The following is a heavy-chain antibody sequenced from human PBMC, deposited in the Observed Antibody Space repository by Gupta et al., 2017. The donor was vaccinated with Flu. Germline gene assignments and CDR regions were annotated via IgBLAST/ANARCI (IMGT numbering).Heavy chain of an antibody. J-gene: IGHJ4*02. CDR2: IKPDGSET. CDR1: GITFGSYW. V-gene: IGHV3-7*01. Sequence: LSLSCEASGITFGSYWMNWVRQAPGQGLEWMASIKPDGSETYTVDSVKGRFTTSRNNAKNSLYLQMNSLRAEDTAIYYCASYPFDYWGQGTLVTVSS. CDR3: ASYPFDY.